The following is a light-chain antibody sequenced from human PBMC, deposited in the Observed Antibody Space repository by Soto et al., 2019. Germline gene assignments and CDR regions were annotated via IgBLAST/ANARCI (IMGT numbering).Light chain of an antibody. CDR1: XSLLHSNGYNY. CDR2: LVS. J-gene: IGKJ5*01. CDR3: MQALQTPIT. V-gene: IGKV2-28*01. Sequence: DIVMTQSPLCLPGTPLXPSXXXXRXXXSLLHSNGYNYLDWYLQKPGQSPDLLIYLVSNRAFGVPDRFRGSGSGTDFTLKISRVEAEDVGIYYCMQALQTPITFGQGTRLEIK.